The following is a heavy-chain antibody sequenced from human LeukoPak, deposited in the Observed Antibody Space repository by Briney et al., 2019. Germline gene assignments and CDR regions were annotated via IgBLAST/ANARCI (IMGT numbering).Heavy chain of an antibody. CDR2: IYSGGST. J-gene: IGHJ4*02. CDR1: GFTVSSNY. D-gene: IGHD5-24*01. Sequence: GGSLRLSCAASGFTVSSNYMSWVRQAPGKGLEWVSVIYSGGSTYYADSVKGRFTISRDNAKNSLYLLMNSLRAEDTALYYCAKARDGYKDYWGQGTLVTVSS. V-gene: IGHV3-53*05. CDR3: AKARDGYKDY.